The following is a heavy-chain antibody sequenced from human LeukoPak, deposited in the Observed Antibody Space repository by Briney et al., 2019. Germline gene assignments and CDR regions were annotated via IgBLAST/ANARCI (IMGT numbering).Heavy chain of an antibody. V-gene: IGHV3-21*01. J-gene: IGHJ4*02. Sequence: GGSLRLSCAASGVTFSSYSMNWVRQAPGKGLEWVSSISSSSCYIYYADSVKGRFTISRDNAKNSLYLQMNSLRAEDTAVYYCAGSWEPIVGVKENWGQRTLVTASS. D-gene: IGHD1-26*01. CDR3: AGSWEPIVGVKEN. CDR2: ISSSSCYI. CDR1: GVTFSSYS.